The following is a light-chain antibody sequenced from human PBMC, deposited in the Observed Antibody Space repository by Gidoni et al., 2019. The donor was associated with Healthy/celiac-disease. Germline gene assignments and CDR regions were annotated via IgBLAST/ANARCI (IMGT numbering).Light chain of an antibody. Sequence: EIVLTPSPGTLSLSPGERATLSCRASQSVSSSYLAWYQQKPGQAPRLRIYGASSRATGIPDRFSGSGSGTDFTLTISRLEPEDFAVYYCQQYGSSPYTFXXXTKLEIK. CDR3: QQYGSSPYT. J-gene: IGKJ2*01. CDR1: QSVSSSY. CDR2: GAS. V-gene: IGKV3-20*01.